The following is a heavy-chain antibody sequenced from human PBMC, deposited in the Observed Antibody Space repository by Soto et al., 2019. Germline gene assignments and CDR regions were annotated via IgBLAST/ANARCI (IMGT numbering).Heavy chain of an antibody. Sequence: GASVKFSSKASGFTFTSSAVQWVRQARGQRLEWIGWIGVGSGNRHYAQKFQERVTITRDMSTNTAYMELSSLRSEDTAVYYCAGLGVKFVLWGQGTLVTVSS. CDR2: IGVGSGNR. CDR3: AGLGVKFVL. CDR1: GFTFTSSA. J-gene: IGHJ1*01. V-gene: IGHV1-58*01. D-gene: IGHD2-8*01.